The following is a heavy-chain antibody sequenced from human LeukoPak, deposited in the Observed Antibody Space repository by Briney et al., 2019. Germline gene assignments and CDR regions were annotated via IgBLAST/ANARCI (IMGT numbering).Heavy chain of an antibody. D-gene: IGHD6-6*01. CDR1: GGSISSGGYY. Sequence: SQTLSLTCTVSGGSISSGGYYWSWIRQPPGKGLEWIGYIYHSGSTYYNPSLKSRVTISVDRSKNQFSLKLSSVTAADTAVYYCARDLGYSSSNDAFDIWGQGTMVTVSS. V-gene: IGHV4-30-2*01. J-gene: IGHJ3*02. CDR3: ARDLGYSSSNDAFDI. CDR2: IYHSGST.